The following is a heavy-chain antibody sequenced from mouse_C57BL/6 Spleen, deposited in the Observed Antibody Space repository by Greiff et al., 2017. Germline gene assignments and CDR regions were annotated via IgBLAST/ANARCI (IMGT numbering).Heavy chain of an antibody. Sequence: QVHVKQSGPGLVAPSQSLSITCTVSGFTLTSYAISWVRQPPGKGLEWLGVICTGGGTNYNSAHKSRLSISKDNSKSQVFLKMNSLQTDDTASYYCARGDSNYEGYFDYWGQGTTLTVSS. D-gene: IGHD2-5*01. J-gene: IGHJ2*01. CDR1: GFTLTSYA. V-gene: IGHV2-9-1*01. CDR2: ICTGGGT. CDR3: ARGDSNYEGYFDY.